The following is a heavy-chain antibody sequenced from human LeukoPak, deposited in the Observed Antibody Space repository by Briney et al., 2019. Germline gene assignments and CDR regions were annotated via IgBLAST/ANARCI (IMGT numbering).Heavy chain of an antibody. J-gene: IGHJ6*02. Sequence: SVKVSCKASGGTFSSYAISWVRQAPGQGLEWMGGIIPIFGTANYPEKFQGRVTITADKSTSTAYMELSSLRSEDTAVYYCASYRYYYYYYGMDVWGQGTTVTVSS. V-gene: IGHV1-69*06. CDR3: ASYRYYYYYYGMDV. CDR2: IIPIFGTA. D-gene: IGHD4-23*01. CDR1: GGTFSSYA.